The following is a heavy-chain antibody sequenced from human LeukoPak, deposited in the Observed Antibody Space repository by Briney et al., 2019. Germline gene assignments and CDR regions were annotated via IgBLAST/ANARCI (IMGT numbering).Heavy chain of an antibody. CDR2: INHSGST. J-gene: IGHJ6*02. Sequence: SETLSLTCAVYGGSFSGYYWSWIRQPPGKGLEWIGEINHSGSTNYNPSLKSRATISVDTSKNQFSLKLSSVTAADTAVYYCARVSSSWYYYYYGMDVWGQGTTVTVSS. CDR3: ARVSSSWYYYYYGMDV. V-gene: IGHV4-34*01. D-gene: IGHD6-13*01. CDR1: GGSFSGYY.